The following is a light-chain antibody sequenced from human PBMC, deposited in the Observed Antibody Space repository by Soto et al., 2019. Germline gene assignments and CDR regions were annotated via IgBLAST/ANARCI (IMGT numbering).Light chain of an antibody. CDR2: DVS. J-gene: IGLJ1*01. Sequence: QSALTQLRSVSGSPGQSVTISCTGTSSDVGGYNYVSWFQQHPGKAPKLMIYDVSKRPSGVPDRFSGSKSGNTASLTVSGLQAEDEADYYCCSCAGSYTWVFGTGTKLTVL. CDR1: SSDVGGYNY. CDR3: CSCAGSYTWV. V-gene: IGLV2-11*01.